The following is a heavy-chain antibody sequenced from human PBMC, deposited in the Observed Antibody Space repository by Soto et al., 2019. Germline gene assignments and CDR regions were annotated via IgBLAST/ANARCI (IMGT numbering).Heavy chain of an antibody. CDR2: MHYSGNS. CDR3: ARDRTGSQNFDY. V-gene: IGHV4-59*01. Sequence: PSETLSLTCTVSGGSISTYFWSWIRQPPGKGLEWMGYMHYSGNSKYNPSLESRLTMSVDPSKNQFSLKLSSVTAADTAVYYCARDRTGSQNFDYWGQGTLVTVSS. J-gene: IGHJ4*02. D-gene: IGHD1-26*01. CDR1: GGSISTYF.